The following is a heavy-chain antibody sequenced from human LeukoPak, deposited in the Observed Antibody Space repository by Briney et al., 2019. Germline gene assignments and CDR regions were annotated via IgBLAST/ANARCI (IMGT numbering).Heavy chain of an antibody. J-gene: IGHJ6*03. D-gene: IGHD6-19*01. CDR3: ARSSGWYHRGPDYYYYYMDV. CDR1: GFTFDDYG. V-gene: IGHV3-21*01. Sequence: GGSLRLSCAASGFTFDDYGMSWVRQAPGKGLEWVSSISSSSSYIYYADSVKGRFTISRDNAKNSLYLQMNSLRAEDTAIYYCARSSGWYHRGPDYYYYYMDVWGKGTTVTVS. CDR2: ISSSSSYI.